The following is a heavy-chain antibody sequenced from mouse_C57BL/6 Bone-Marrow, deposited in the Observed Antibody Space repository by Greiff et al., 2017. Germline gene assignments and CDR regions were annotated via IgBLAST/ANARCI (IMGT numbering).Heavy chain of an antibody. J-gene: IGHJ4*01. CDR2: IWGDGST. CDR3: AKPVTVVATRAMDY. D-gene: IGHD1-1*01. Sequence: VKLMESGPGLVAPSQSLSITCTVSGFSLTSYGVSWVRQPPGKGLEWLGVIWGDGSTNYHSALISRLSISKDNSKSQVVLKLNSLQTDDTATYYCAKPVTVVATRAMDYWGQGTSVTVSS. CDR1: GFSLTSYG. V-gene: IGHV2-3*01.